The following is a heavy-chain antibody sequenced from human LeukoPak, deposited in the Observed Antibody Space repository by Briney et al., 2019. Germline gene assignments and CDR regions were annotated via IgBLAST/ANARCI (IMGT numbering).Heavy chain of an antibody. Sequence: GGSLRLSCAASGFTFSSYAMSWVRQAPGKGLEWVSAISGSGDSTYYADSVKGRFTISRDNSKNTPYLQMNSLGAEDTAIYYCAKGSAVNTVTTASSNNWGQGTLVTVSS. CDR2: ISGSGDST. CDR3: AKGSAVNTVTTASSNN. J-gene: IGHJ4*02. CDR1: GFTFSSYA. D-gene: IGHD4-17*01. V-gene: IGHV3-23*01.